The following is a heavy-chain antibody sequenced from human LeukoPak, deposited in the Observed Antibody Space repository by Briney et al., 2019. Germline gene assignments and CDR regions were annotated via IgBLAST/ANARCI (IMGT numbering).Heavy chain of an antibody. Sequence: PSETLSLTCAVSGGSISSSNWWSWVRQPPGKGMEWIGEIYHSGSTNYNPSLKSRVTISVDKSKNQFSLKLSSVTAADTAVYYCARDPCSGGSCHLDYWGQGTLVTVSS. CDR2: IYHSGST. CDR3: ARDPCSGGSCHLDY. CDR1: GGSISSSNW. V-gene: IGHV4-4*02. D-gene: IGHD2-15*01. J-gene: IGHJ4*02.